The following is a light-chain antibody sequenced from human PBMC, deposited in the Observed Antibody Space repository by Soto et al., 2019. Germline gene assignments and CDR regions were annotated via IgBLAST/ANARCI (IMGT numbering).Light chain of an antibody. Sequence: QYVMPHPASVSWSPGRSITISCTGTSSDVGDYEYVSWYQQHPGKGPKLMIYEVSNRTSGVSNRFSGSKSGNTASLTISGLQAEDETEYFCSSYKRTSRVYVFGTGTKVTVL. CDR3: SSYKRTSRVYV. CDR1: SSDVGDYEY. J-gene: IGLJ1*01. V-gene: IGLV2-14*01. CDR2: EVS.